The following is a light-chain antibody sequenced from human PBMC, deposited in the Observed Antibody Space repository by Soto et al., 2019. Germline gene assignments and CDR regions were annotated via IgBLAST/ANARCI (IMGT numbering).Light chain of an antibody. J-gene: IGLJ2*01. CDR3: QTWGTGIRV. Sequence: QPVLTQSPSASASLGASVKLTCTLSSGHSSYAIAWHQQQPEKGPRYLMKLNSDGSHSKGDGIPDRFSGSSSGAERYLTISSLQSEDEADYYCQTWGTGIRVFDGGTQLTVL. V-gene: IGLV4-69*01. CDR1: SGHSSYA. CDR2: LNSDGSH.